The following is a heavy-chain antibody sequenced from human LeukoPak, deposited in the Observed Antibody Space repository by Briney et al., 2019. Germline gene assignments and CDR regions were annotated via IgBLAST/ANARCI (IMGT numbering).Heavy chain of an antibody. CDR1: GGSISSYY. V-gene: IGHV4-59*12. Sequence: YPSETLSLTCTVSGGSISSYYWSWIRQPPGKGLEWIGYIYYSGRTNYNPSLKSRVTISVDTSKNQFSLKLSSVTAADTAVYYCARAVGSSYGPGLLSYMDVWGKGTTVTVSS. J-gene: IGHJ6*03. CDR2: IYYSGRT. D-gene: IGHD5-18*01. CDR3: ARAVGSSYGPGLLSYMDV.